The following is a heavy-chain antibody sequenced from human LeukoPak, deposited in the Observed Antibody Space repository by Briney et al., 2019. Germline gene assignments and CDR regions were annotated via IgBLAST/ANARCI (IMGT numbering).Heavy chain of an antibody. CDR2: ISYDGSNK. Sequence: PGGSLRLSCAASGFTFSSYAMHWVRQAPGKGLEWVAVISYDGSNKYYADSVKGRFTISRDNSKNTLYLQMNSLRAEDTAVYYCAREGATYSSSWQPQVNWFDPWGQGTLVTVSS. CDR1: GFTFSSYA. D-gene: IGHD6-13*01. J-gene: IGHJ5*02. V-gene: IGHV3-30*04. CDR3: AREGATYSSSWQPQVNWFDP.